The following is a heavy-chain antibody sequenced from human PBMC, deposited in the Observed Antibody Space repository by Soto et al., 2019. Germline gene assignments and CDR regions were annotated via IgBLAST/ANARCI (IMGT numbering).Heavy chain of an antibody. J-gene: IGHJ5*02. D-gene: IGHD3-10*01. CDR1: GFTFRHHA. Sequence: EVQLLESGGGLVQPGGSLRLSCAASGFTFRHHAMSWVRQAPGQGLEWVSAISGTGISTYYADSVRGRFTISRDNSKNTRYLQMNRLRADDTAVYYCARDAIAMVRGTNNWFDPWGQGTLVTVST. V-gene: IGHV3-23*01. CDR3: ARDAIAMVRGTNNWFDP. CDR2: ISGTGIST.